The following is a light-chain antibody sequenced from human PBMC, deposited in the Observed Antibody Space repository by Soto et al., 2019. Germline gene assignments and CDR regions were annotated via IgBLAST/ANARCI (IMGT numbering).Light chain of an antibody. Sequence: EIVLTQSPATLSLSPGERATLSCRASQSVSSYLAWYQQKPGQAPRLLIYDASNRATGIPARFSGSGSGTDFTLTIISLETEDFAIYYCQQRSNWPPVTFGGGTKVEIK. CDR1: QSVSSY. CDR2: DAS. V-gene: IGKV3-11*01. J-gene: IGKJ4*01. CDR3: QQRSNWPPVT.